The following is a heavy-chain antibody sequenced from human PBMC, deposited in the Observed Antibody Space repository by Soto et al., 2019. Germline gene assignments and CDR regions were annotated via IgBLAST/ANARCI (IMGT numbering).Heavy chain of an antibody. Sequence: GGSLRLSCAASGFTFDDYAMHWVRQAPGKGLEWVSGISWNSNNIGYADSVKGRFTISRDNAKNSLYLQMNSLRAEDTALYYCAKDQEDSSSSIDYWGQGTLVTVSS. CDR2: ISWNSNNI. V-gene: IGHV3-9*01. D-gene: IGHD6-6*01. CDR1: GFTFDDYA. J-gene: IGHJ4*02. CDR3: AKDQEDSSSSIDY.